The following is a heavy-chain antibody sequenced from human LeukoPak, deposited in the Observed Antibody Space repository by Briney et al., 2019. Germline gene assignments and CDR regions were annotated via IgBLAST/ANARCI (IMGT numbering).Heavy chain of an antibody. V-gene: IGHV3-66*01. Sequence: GSLRLSCAASGFTVTTNYMSWVRQAPGKGLEWVSVIYSGGSTYYADPVKGRFTISRDNSKNTLYLQMNSLRAEDTAVYYCARDPQANSGLGYWGQGTLVIVFS. D-gene: IGHD5-12*01. CDR1: GFTVTTNY. CDR2: IYSGGST. CDR3: ARDPQANSGLGY. J-gene: IGHJ4*02.